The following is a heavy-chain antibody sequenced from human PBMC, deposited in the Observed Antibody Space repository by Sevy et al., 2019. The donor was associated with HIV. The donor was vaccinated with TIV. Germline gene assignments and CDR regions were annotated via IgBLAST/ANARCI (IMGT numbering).Heavy chain of an antibody. CDR2: ISGSGGST. D-gene: IGHD3-10*01. Sequence: GGSLRLSCAASGFSFSSYAMSWVRQTPGKGLEWVSAISGSGGSTYYADSVKGRFTISRDNSKNILYLQMNSLRAEDTAVYYCAKGGFTMVRGVFDYWGQGTLVTVSS. J-gene: IGHJ4*02. CDR1: GFSFSSYA. CDR3: AKGGFTMVRGVFDY. V-gene: IGHV3-23*01.